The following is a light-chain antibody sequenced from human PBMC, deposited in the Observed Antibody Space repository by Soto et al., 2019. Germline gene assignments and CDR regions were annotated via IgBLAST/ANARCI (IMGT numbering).Light chain of an antibody. V-gene: IGKV3-11*01. Sequence: EIVLTQSPCTLSLSPGERAPLSCMASQSVTSSYLAWYQQKPGQAPRLLIYDASNRATGIPARFSGSGSGTDFTLTISSLEPEDFAVYYCQQRSNWPVTFGQGTRLEIK. J-gene: IGKJ5*01. CDR2: DAS. CDR1: QSVTSSY. CDR3: QQRSNWPVT.